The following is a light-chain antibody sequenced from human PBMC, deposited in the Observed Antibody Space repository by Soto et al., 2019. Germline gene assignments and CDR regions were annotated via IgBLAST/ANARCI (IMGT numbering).Light chain of an antibody. Sequence: DIQMTQSPSTLYASVGDRVTITCRASQSISSWLAWYQQKPGKAPKLLIYDASSVESGVPSRFSGSGSGTEFTLTISSLQPDDFATYYCQQYNSYSPTWTFGQGTKVEIK. J-gene: IGKJ1*01. V-gene: IGKV1-5*01. CDR2: DAS. CDR1: QSISSW. CDR3: QQYNSYSPTWT.